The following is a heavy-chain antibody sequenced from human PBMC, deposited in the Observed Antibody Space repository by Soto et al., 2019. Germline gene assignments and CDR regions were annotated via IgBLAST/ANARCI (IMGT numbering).Heavy chain of an antibody. CDR3: ASNYCTNGVCYRVLSLAIDY. J-gene: IGHJ4*02. CDR2: IYYSGST. Sequence: SETLSLTCTVSGGSISSSSYYWGWIRQPPGKGLEGIGSIYYSGSTYYNPSLKSRVTISVDTSKNQFSLKLSSVTAADTAVYYCASNYCTNGVCYRVLSLAIDYWGQGTLVTVSS. D-gene: IGHD2-8*01. V-gene: IGHV4-39*01. CDR1: GGSISSSSYY.